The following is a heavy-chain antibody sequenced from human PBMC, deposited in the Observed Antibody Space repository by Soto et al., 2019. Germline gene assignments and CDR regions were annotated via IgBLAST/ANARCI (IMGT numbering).Heavy chain of an antibody. Sequence: QVQLVQSGAEVKKPGSSVKVSCKASGGTFSSYTISWVRQAPGQGLEWMGRIIPILGIANYAQKFQGRVTITADKSTSTAYMELSSLRSEDTAVYYRARDLGYCSGGSCPRVDYWGQGTLVTVSS. V-gene: IGHV1-69*08. CDR1: GGTFSSYT. J-gene: IGHJ4*02. CDR3: ARDLGYCSGGSCPRVDY. CDR2: IIPILGIA. D-gene: IGHD2-15*01.